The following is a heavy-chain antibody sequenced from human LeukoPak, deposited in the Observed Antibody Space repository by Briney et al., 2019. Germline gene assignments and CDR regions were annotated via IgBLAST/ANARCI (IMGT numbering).Heavy chain of an antibody. CDR3: AKGGTPVRKLLWFGESAGWFDP. D-gene: IGHD3-10*01. Sequence: SGGSLRLSCAASGFTFSSYAMSWVRQAPGKGLEWVSAISGSRGSTYYADSVKGRFTISRDNSKNTLYLQMNSLRAEDTAVYYCAKGGTPVRKLLWFGESAGWFDPWGQGTLVTVSS. V-gene: IGHV3-23*01. J-gene: IGHJ5*02. CDR1: GFTFSSYA. CDR2: ISGSRGST.